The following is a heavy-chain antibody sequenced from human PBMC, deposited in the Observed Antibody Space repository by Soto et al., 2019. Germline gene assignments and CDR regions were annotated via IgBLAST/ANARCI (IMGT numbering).Heavy chain of an antibody. CDR2: INPSGGST. D-gene: IGHD3-3*01. J-gene: IGHJ6*02. Sequence: XSVKVSCKASGYTFTSYYMHWVRQATGQGLEWMGIINPSGGSTSYAQKFQGRVTMTRDTSTSTVYMELSSLRSEDTAVYYCAREYTSFGGPNDGMDVWGQGATVTVSS. CDR3: AREYTSFGGPNDGMDV. V-gene: IGHV1-46*01. CDR1: GYTFTSYY.